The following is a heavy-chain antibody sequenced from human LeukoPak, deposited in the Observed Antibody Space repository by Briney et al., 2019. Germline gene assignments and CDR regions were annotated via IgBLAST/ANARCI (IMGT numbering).Heavy chain of an antibody. Sequence: GTNHSTSFAAAGFTFGNYAMLWVRQAPGKGLEWVAVIWYDGSHDTYTDSVKGRFTVSRDNFKNVLHLQMNSLRVEDTAVYYCSKEGDYCSSSGCHKSGNDYWGQGTLVIV. CDR2: IWYDGSHD. D-gene: IGHD2-2*01. CDR1: GFTFGNYA. CDR3: SKEGDYCSSSGCHKSGNDY. V-gene: IGHV3-33*06. J-gene: IGHJ4*02.